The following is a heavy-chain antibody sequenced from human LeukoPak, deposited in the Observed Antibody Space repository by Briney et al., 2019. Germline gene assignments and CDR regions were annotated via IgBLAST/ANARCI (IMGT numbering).Heavy chain of an antibody. CDR1: GYTFTGYY. J-gene: IGHJ4*02. V-gene: IGHV1-2*02. CDR3: ARVHLRYFDWLPLDY. CDR2: INPNSGGT. Sequence: GASVKVSCKASGYTFTGYYMHWVRQAPGQGLEWMGWINPNSGGTNYAQKFQGRVTMTRDTSISTAYMELSRLRSDDTAVYYCARVHLRYFDWLPLDYWGQATLVTVSS. D-gene: IGHD3-9*01.